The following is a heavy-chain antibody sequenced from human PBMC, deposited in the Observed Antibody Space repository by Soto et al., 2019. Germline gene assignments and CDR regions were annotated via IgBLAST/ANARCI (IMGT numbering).Heavy chain of an antibody. CDR1: GFTFSNFA. V-gene: IGHV3-23*01. CDR2: ISGSGDDT. CDR3: ANPIPKTGTTFGF. J-gene: IGHJ4*02. D-gene: IGHD1-1*01. Sequence: QLLESGGGFVQPGGSLRLSCVASGFTFSNFAMAWVRQAPGEGLEWVSAISGSGDDTFYADSMKGRFTISRDNSKDALYLQIKSLRAEDTAVYYYANPIPKTGTTFGFWGQGTLVTVSS.